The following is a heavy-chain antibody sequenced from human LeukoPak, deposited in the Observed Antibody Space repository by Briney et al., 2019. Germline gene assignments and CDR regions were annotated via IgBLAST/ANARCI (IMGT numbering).Heavy chain of an antibody. CDR2: IHGDASRT. D-gene: IGHD2/OR15-2a*01. CDR1: GFTFSTYT. J-gene: IGHJ4*02. V-gene: IGHV3-64D*06. Sequence: QTGGSLRLSCAASGFTFSTYTMHWVRQAPGKGLDYVSTIHGDASRTYYADSVKGRFTISRDNSRNTLYLQMSSLRAEDTAVYYCVKDLSRKYSFDYWGQGTLVTVSS. CDR3: VKDLSRKYSFDY.